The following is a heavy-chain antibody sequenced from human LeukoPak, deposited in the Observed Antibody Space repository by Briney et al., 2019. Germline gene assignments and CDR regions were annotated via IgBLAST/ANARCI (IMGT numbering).Heavy chain of an antibody. CDR1: GGSISDYY. J-gene: IGHJ3*02. CDR3: ARDSPFEWAVFGDSFDI. D-gene: IGHD3-3*01. Sequence: PSETLSLTCTVSGGSISDYYWSWIRQSPGKGLEWIGHIHYSGSTNYNSSLESRVTISMDTSKRQISLKLSSVTAADTAVYYCARDSPFEWAVFGDSFDIWGQGTVVAVS. V-gene: IGHV4-59*01. CDR2: IHYSGST.